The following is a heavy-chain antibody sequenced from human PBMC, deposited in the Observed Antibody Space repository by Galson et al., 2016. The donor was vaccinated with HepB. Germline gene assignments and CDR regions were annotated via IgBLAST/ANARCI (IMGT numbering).Heavy chain of an antibody. V-gene: IGHV4-39*01. CDR2: INHSGTT. Sequence: SETLSLTCTVSGGSISSSNYYWTWVRQPPGQGLEWIGSINHSGTTFYNEPLNIRVTMSVDTSKSQISLQLTSVTAAEPAVYYRASLIVLGSGNFFDFWGQGTLVTVSS. J-gene: IGHJ4*02. CDR1: GGSISSSNYY. D-gene: IGHD3-10*01. CDR3: ASLIVLGSGNFFDF.